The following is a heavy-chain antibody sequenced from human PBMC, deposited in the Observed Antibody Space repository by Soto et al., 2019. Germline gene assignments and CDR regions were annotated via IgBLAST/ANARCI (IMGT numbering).Heavy chain of an antibody. D-gene: IGHD4-17*01. CDR1: GGSISSSSYY. Sequence: SETLSLTCTVSGGSISSSSYYWGWIRQPPGKGLEWIGSIYYSGSTYYNPSLKSRVTISVDTSKNQFSLKLSSVTAADTAVYYCARPTTQDGDYTGTFDYWGQGTLVTVSS. CDR3: ARPTTQDGDYTGTFDY. J-gene: IGHJ4*02. CDR2: IYYSGST. V-gene: IGHV4-39*01.